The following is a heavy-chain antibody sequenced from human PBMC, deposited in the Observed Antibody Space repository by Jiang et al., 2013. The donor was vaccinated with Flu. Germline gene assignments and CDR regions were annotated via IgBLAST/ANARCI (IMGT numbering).Heavy chain of an antibody. Sequence: GLLKPSETLSLTCTVSGGSISSSHYLWGWIRQPPGKGLEWIGSIYYSGSTYYNPSLKSRVTMSVDTSKNQFSLKLSSVTAADTAVYYCARLDYGDGYYYYGMDVWGQGTTVTVSS. CDR1: GGSISSSHYL. CDR3: ARLDYGDGYYYYGMDV. CDR2: IYYSGST. D-gene: IGHD4-17*01. V-gene: IGHV4-39*01. J-gene: IGHJ6*02.